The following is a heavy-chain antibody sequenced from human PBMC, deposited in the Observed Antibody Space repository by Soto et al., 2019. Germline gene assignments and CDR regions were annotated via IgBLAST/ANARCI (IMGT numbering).Heavy chain of an antibody. V-gene: IGHV3-30-3*01. Sequence: GWSLRLSCAASGFTFSSCAMHWVRQAPGKGLEWVAVISYDGSNKYYADSVKGRFTISRDNSKNTLYLQMNSLRAEDTAVYYCASHVDTAMAPLWGQGTLVTVSS. J-gene: IGHJ4*02. CDR3: ASHVDTAMAPL. CDR1: GFTFSSCA. D-gene: IGHD5-18*01. CDR2: ISYDGSNK.